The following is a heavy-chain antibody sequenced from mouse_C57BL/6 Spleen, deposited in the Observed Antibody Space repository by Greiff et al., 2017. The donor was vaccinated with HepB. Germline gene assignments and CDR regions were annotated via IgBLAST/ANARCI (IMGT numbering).Heavy chain of an antibody. CDR3: ARTYDEETFAY. J-gene: IGHJ3*01. D-gene: IGHD2-10*01. CDR1: GYTFTDYN. V-gene: IGHV1-18*01. CDR2: INPNNGGT. Sequence: DVKLQESGPELVKPGASVKIPCKASGYTFTDYNMDWVKQSHGKSLEWIGDINPNNGGTIYNQKFKGKATLTVDKSSSTAYMELRSLTSEDTAVYYCARTYDEETFAYWGQGTLVTVSA.